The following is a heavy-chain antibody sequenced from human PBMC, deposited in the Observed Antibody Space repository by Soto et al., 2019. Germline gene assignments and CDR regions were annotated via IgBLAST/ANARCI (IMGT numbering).Heavy chain of an antibody. CDR3: ARDWGTPGRGSAVGYSYPYGMDV. V-gene: IGHV3-7*05. Sequence: EVQLVESGGGLVQPGGSLRLSCLASEFTFNTYWMNWVRQAPGKGLEWVANIKDDGSEKYYVDSVKGRFTISRDNAKNSLYLQMNSLRGEDTAVYYCARDWGTPGRGSAVGYSYPYGMDVWGQGTTVTFSS. CDR2: IKDDGSEK. CDR1: EFTFNTYW. J-gene: IGHJ6*02. D-gene: IGHD6-13*01.